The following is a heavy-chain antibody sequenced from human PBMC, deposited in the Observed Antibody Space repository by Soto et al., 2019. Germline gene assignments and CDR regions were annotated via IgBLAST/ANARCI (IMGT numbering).Heavy chain of an antibody. CDR2: IIPISGTA. Sequence: QVQLVQSGAEVKKPGSSVKVSCKASGGTFSSYAISWVRQAPGQGLEWMGGIIPISGTANYGQKFQGRVTITADESTGTAYMELSSLRSEDTAVYYCARSQGSSTSLEIYYYYYYGMDVWGQGTTVTVSS. J-gene: IGHJ6*02. CDR1: GGTFSSYA. V-gene: IGHV1-69*01. D-gene: IGHD2-2*01. CDR3: ARSQGSSTSLEIYYYYYYGMDV.